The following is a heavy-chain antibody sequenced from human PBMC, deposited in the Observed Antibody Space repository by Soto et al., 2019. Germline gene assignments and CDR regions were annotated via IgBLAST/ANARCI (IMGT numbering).Heavy chain of an antibody. CDR3: ARGWSSCFHALGTFAI. J-gene: IGHJ3*02. CDR1: GDSVSSNSAA. Sequence: QVQLQQSGPGLVKPSQTLSLTCAISGDSVSSNSAAWNWIRQSPSRGLEWLGRTYYRSKWYNDYAVSVKGRIPINPDTSKNHFSLQLNSVTPEDTAVYYCARGWSSCFHALGTFAIWGQGTMVTVSS. CDR2: TYYRSKWYN. V-gene: IGHV6-1*01. D-gene: IGHD2-15*01.